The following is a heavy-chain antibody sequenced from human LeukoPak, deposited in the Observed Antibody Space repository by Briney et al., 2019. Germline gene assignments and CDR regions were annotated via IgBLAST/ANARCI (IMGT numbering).Heavy chain of an antibody. Sequence: ASEKVSCKASGYTFTRYDINWVRQATGQGLEWMGWINTKSGMTGHAQKFQGRITITKDTSISTVYMELSSLSSEDTAVYFCARGYDFPDFWGPGNPVTVSS. D-gene: IGHD3-3*01. CDR1: GYTFTRYD. V-gene: IGHV1-8*03. J-gene: IGHJ4*02. CDR3: ARGYDFPDF. CDR2: INTKSGMT.